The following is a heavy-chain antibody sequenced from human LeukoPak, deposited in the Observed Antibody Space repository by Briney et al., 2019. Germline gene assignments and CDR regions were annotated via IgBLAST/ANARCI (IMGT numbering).Heavy chain of an antibody. CDR2: ISYDGSNK. V-gene: IGHV3-30-3*01. Sequence: PGGSLRLSCAASGFTFSSYAMHWVRQAPGKGLEWVAVISYDGSNKYYADSVKGRFTISRDNSKNTLCLQMNSLRAEDTAVYYCARPQEWLVKYGFDYWGQGTLVTVSS. J-gene: IGHJ4*02. CDR3: ARPQEWLVKYGFDY. CDR1: GFTFSSYA. D-gene: IGHD6-19*01.